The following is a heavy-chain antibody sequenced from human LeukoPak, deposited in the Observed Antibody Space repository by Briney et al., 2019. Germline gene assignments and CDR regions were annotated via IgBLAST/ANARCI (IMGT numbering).Heavy chain of an antibody. D-gene: IGHD3-10*01. V-gene: IGHV3-7*03. CDR3: ARQTSMVRRFDY. CDR1: GFTFSSYW. CDR2: IKQDGSEK. Sequence: GGSLRLSCAASGFTFSSYWVSWVRQAPGKGLEWVANIKQDGSEKYYVDSVKGRFTISRDNAKNSLYLQMNSLRAEDTAVYYCARQTSMVRRFDYWGQVTLVTVSS. J-gene: IGHJ4*02.